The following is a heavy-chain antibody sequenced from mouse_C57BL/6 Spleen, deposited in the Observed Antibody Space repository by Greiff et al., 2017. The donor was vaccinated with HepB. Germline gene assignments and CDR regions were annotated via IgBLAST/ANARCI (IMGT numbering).Heavy chain of an antibody. Sequence: VQLQQSGPELVKPGASVKISCKASGYAFSSSWMNWVKQRPGKGLEWIGRIYPGDGDTNYNGKFKGKATLTADKSSSTAYMQLSSLTSEDSAVYFSAGELSFAYWGQGTLVTVSA. J-gene: IGHJ3*01. CDR1: GYAFSSSW. CDR3: AGELSFAY. CDR2: IYPGDGDT. V-gene: IGHV1-82*01.